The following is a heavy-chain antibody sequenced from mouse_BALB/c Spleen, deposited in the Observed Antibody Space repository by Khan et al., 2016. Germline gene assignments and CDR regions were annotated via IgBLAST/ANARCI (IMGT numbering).Heavy chain of an antibody. CDR1: GFNIKDTY. V-gene: IGHV14-3*02. CDR3: ARGGLRRGYAMDY. CDR2: IDPANGNT. J-gene: IGHJ4*01. Sequence: VRLQQSGAELVKPGASVKLSCTASGFNIKDTYMHWVKQRPEQGLEWIGRIDPANGNTKYDPKFQGKATITADTSSNTAYLQLSSLTSEDTAVYYGARGGLRRGYAMDYWGQGTSVTVSS. D-gene: IGHD2-4*01.